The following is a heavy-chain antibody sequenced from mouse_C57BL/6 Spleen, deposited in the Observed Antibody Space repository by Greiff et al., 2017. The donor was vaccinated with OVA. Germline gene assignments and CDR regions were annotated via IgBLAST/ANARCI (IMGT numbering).Heavy chain of an antibody. CDR1: GYTFTSYW. Sequence: QVQLQPPGAELVRPGSSVKLSCKASGYTFTSYWMDWVKQRPGQGLQWIGNIYPSDSETHYNQKFQDKATLPVDKSSSTAYMQLSSLTSEDSAVDYCAVGYQRDYWGKGTTLTVSS. CDR3: AVGYQRDY. D-gene: IGHD5-1-1*01. CDR2: IYPSDSET. J-gene: IGHJ2*01. V-gene: IGHV1-61*01.